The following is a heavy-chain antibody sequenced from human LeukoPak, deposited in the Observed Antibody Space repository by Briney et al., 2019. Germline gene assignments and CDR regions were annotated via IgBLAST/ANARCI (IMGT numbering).Heavy chain of an antibody. CDR3: ARKGLGDC. CDR2: IKQDGSVQ. CDR1: GFTFSSFW. D-gene: IGHD3-22*01. Sequence: GGSLRLSCAASGFTFSSFWMSWVRQAPGKGLEWVANIKQDGSVQYYVDSVKGRFTISRDNAKNSLYLQMNSLRAEDTGVYYCARKGLGDCWGQGTLVTVSS. V-gene: IGHV3-7*01. J-gene: IGHJ4*02.